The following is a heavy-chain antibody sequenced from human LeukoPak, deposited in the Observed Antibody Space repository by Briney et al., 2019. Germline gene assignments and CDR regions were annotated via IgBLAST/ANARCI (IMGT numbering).Heavy chain of an antibody. CDR2: IYYSGST. J-gene: IGHJ5*02. D-gene: IGHD2-2*02. CDR1: GGSINNYY. CDR3: ARGLVCSSTSCYTYDP. Sequence: SETLSLTCTVSGGSINNYYWSWIRQPPGKGLEWIGYIYYSGSTNYNPSLKSRVTISVDTSKNQFSLKLSSVTAADTAVYYCARGLVCSSTSCYTYDPWGQGTLVTASS. V-gene: IGHV4-59*12.